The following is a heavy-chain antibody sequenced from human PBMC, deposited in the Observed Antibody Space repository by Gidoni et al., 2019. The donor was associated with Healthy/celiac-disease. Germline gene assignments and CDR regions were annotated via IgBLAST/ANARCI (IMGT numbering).Heavy chain of an antibody. CDR1: GFTFSSYD. Sequence: QVQLVESGGGVVQPGRSLRLSCAASGFTFSSYDMHWVRQAPGKGLEWVAVIWYDGSNKYYADSVKGRFTISRDNSKNTLYLQMNSLRAEDTAVYYCARDPHIVATWFSWYFDYWGQGTLVTVSS. CDR2: IWYDGSNK. V-gene: IGHV3-33*01. D-gene: IGHD5-12*01. J-gene: IGHJ4*02. CDR3: ARDPHIVATWFSWYFDY.